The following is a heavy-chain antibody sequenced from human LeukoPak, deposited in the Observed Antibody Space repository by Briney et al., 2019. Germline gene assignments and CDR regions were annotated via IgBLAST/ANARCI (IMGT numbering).Heavy chain of an antibody. CDR3: ARVLYDSSGYSAFDI. J-gene: IGHJ3*02. CDR1: GYTFTGYY. D-gene: IGHD3-22*01. CDR2: INPNSGGT. Sequence: GASVKVSCKASGYTFTGYYMHWVRQAPGQGLEWMGWINPNSGGTNYAQKFQGWVTMTRDTSISTAYMELSRLRSDDTAVYYCARVLYDSSGYSAFDIWGQGTMVTVSS. V-gene: IGHV1-2*04.